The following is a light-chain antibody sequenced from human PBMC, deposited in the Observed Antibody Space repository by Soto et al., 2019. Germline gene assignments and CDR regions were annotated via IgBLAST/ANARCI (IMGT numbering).Light chain of an antibody. CDR3: SSYTSSGTLYV. J-gene: IGLJ1*01. CDR2: EVT. Sequence: QSVLTQPASVSGSPGQSITISCTGTSSDIGGYKYVSWYQQHPGKAPKLMIYEVTYRPSGGSDRFSGSKSGNTASLTVSGLQAEDEADYYCSSYTSSGTLYVFGTGTKLTVL. V-gene: IGLV2-14*01. CDR1: SSDIGGYKY.